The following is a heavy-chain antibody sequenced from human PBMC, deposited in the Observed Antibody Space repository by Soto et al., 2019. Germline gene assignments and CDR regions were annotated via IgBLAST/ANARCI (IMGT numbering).Heavy chain of an antibody. D-gene: IGHD3-16*01. CDR3: ARDYSYACDY. CDR2: ISSSGGTT. J-gene: IGHJ4*02. CDR1: GFTFSSFA. V-gene: IGHV3-23*01. Sequence: GGSLRLSCAVSGFTFSSFAMSWVRQAPGKGLEWVSVISSSGGTTYYADSVKGRFTISRDNSKNTLYLQMNSLRAEDTALYYCARDYSYACDYWGQGTLVTVSS.